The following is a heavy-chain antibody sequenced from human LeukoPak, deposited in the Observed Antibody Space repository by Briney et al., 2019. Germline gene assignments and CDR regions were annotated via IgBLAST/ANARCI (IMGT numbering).Heavy chain of an antibody. J-gene: IGHJ4*02. Sequence: GGSLRLSCAASGFIFSNYWMSWVRQAPGKGLEWVANIKQDGSEKYYVDSVKGRFTISRDNSKNTLYLQMNSLRAEDTAVYYCARHIVVVPAAMDYWGQGTLVTVSS. D-gene: IGHD2-2*01. CDR1: GFIFSNYW. CDR2: IKQDGSEK. CDR3: ARHIVVVPAAMDY. V-gene: IGHV3-7*03.